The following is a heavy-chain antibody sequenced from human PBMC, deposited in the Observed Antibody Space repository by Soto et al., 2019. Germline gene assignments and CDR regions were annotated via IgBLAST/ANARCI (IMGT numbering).Heavy chain of an antibody. CDR2: ISPHKGDT. CDR3: ARDLDASGSYYTNY. Sequence: ASVKVSCKTSGYTFSSIGISWVRQAPGQGLEWMGWISPHKGDTYYAQRLQGRVTMTTDTSTSTAYMELRSLRSDDTAVYFCARDLDASGSYYTNYWGQGTLVTVSS. D-gene: IGHD3-10*01. CDR1: GYTFSSIG. V-gene: IGHV1-18*01. J-gene: IGHJ4*02.